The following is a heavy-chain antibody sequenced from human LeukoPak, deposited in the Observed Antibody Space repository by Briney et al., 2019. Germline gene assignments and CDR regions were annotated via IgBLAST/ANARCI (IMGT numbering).Heavy chain of an antibody. Sequence: GGSLRLSCAASGFPFSTSSMHWVRQAPGKGLEYVSAINENGDSTYYANSVKGRFTISRDNSKDTLYLQMGGLRAEDMAVYYCARATATKYDYWGQGTLVTVSS. CDR3: ARATATKYDY. CDR2: INENGDST. D-gene: IGHD2-21*02. V-gene: IGHV3-64*01. J-gene: IGHJ4*02. CDR1: GFPFSTSS.